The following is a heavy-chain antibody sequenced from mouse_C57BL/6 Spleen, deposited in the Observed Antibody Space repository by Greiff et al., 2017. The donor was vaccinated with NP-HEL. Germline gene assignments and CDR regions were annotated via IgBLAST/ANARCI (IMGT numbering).Heavy chain of an antibody. D-gene: IGHD2-12*01. V-gene: IGHV5-4*01. CDR1: GFTFSSYA. CDR2: ISDGGSYT. CDR3: ARDYDGHDY. Sequence: EVHLVESGGGLVKPGGSLKLSCAASGFTFSSYAMSWVRQTPEKRLEWVATISDGGSYTYYPDNVKGRFTISRDNAKNNLYLQMSHLKSEDTAMYYCARDYDGHDYWGQGTTLTVSS. J-gene: IGHJ2*01.